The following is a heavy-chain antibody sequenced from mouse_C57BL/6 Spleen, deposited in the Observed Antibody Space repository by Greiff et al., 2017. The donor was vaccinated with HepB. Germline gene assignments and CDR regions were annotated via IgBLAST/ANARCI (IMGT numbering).Heavy chain of an antibody. Sequence: VQLKESGGGLVKPGGSLKLSCAASGFTFSDYGMHWVRQAPEKGLEWVAYISSGSSTIYYADTVKGRFTISRDKSKNTLFLQITSLRSEDTAMYYCERGGYYAMDYWGQGTPGTVS. V-gene: IGHV5-17*01. J-gene: IGHJ4*01. CDR2: ISSGSSTI. CDR3: ERGGYYAMDY. CDR1: GFTFSDYG.